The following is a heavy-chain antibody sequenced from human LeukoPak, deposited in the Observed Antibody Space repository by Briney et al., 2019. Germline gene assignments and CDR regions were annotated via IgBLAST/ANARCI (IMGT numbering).Heavy chain of an antibody. Sequence: ASVKVSCKASGYTFTSYAMHWVRQAPGQRLEWMGWINAGNGNTKYSQKFQGRVTITRDTSASTVYMELTSLRSEDTAVYYCGKSAPSGFDPWGQGTLVTVSS. CDR1: GYTFTSYA. J-gene: IGHJ5*02. V-gene: IGHV1-3*01. CDR2: INAGNGNT. CDR3: GKSAPSGFDP.